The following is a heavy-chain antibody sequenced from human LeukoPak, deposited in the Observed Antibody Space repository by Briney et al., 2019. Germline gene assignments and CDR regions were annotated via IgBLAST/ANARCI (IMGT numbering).Heavy chain of an antibody. Sequence: AASVKVSCKASGYTFATYYLNWVRQAPGRGLEWMGKIDPNYGFAYYAQKFQGRVTMTRDTSTSTVYMEVNSLTSDDTAVYYCASVLAYSTDSSCPGMDVWGQGTTVTVSS. J-gene: IGHJ6*02. CDR3: ASVLAYSTDSSCPGMDV. CDR1: GYTFATYY. V-gene: IGHV1-46*01. CDR2: IDPNYGFA. D-gene: IGHD6-13*01.